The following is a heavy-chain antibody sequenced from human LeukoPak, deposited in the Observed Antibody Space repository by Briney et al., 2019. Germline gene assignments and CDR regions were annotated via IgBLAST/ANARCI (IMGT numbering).Heavy chain of an antibody. Sequence: SETLSLTCAVYGGSFSGYYWSWIRQPPGKGLEWIGEINHSGSTNYNPSLKSRVTISVDTSKNQFSLKLSSVTAADTAVYYCARLVYGYGYEYWGQGALVTVSS. V-gene: IGHV4-34*01. CDR3: ARLVYGYGYEY. CDR1: GGSFSGYY. CDR2: INHSGST. D-gene: IGHD5-18*01. J-gene: IGHJ4*02.